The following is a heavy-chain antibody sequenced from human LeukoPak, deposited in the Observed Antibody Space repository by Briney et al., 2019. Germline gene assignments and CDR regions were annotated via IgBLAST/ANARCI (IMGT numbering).Heavy chain of an antibody. CDR3: AKLSGWTGWFFDY. Sequence: GGSLRLSCAASGFTVSSNYMSWVRQAPGKGLEWVSAISKSGDNSYYADSVKGRFTISRDNSKNTIYLQMSSLRVEDTAVYYCAKLSGWTGWFFDYWGQGTVVTVSS. CDR1: GFTVSSNY. V-gene: IGHV3-23*01. CDR2: ISKSGDNS. J-gene: IGHJ4*02. D-gene: IGHD6-19*01.